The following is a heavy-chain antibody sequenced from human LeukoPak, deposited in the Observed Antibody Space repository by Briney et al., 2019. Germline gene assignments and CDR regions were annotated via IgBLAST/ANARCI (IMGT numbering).Heavy chain of an antibody. V-gene: IGHV3-48*03. J-gene: IGHJ4*02. CDR2: ISSSGSTI. CDR1: GFTFSSYE. D-gene: IGHD3-10*01. CDR3: AREGGAMVRGVIAKSFDY. Sequence: GGSLRLSCAASGFTFSSYEMNWVRQAPGKGLEWVSYISSSGSTIYYADSVKGRFTISRDNAKNSLYLQMNSLRAEDTAVYHCAREGGAMVRGVIAKSFDYWGQGTLVTVSS.